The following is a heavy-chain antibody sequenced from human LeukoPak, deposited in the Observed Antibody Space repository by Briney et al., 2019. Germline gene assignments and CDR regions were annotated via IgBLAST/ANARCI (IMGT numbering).Heavy chain of an antibody. D-gene: IGHD2-21*01. CDR3: ARENCVPDY. Sequence: GMSLRLSCAASGFTFSNYWMTWVRQAPGKGLEWVANIRRSGSETYYVDSVRGRFTISRDDAKNSLYLQMNSLRADDTAVFYCARENCVPDYWGQGTLVTVSS. J-gene: IGHJ4*02. CDR2: IRRSGSET. V-gene: IGHV3-7*03. CDR1: GFTFSNYW.